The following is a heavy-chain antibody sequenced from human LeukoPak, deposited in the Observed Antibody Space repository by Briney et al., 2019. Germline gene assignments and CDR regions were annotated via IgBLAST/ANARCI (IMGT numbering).Heavy chain of an antibody. D-gene: IGHD3-22*01. CDR3: AKRGVVIRVILVGFHKEAYYFDS. V-gene: IGHV3-23*01. J-gene: IGHJ4*02. CDR1: GITLSNYA. Sequence: GGSLRLSCAVSGITLSNYAMSWVRQAPGKGLEWVAGISGSGGGTHYADSVKGRFTISRDNPKNTLYLQMNNLRAGDTAVYFCAKRGVVIRVILVGFHKEAYYFDSWGQGALATVSS. CDR2: ISGSGGGT.